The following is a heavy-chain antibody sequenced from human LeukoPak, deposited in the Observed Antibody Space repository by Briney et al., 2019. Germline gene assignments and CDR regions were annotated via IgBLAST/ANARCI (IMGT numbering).Heavy chain of an antibody. V-gene: IGHV1-8*01. CDR2: MNPNSGNT. J-gene: IGHJ4*02. CDR3: ARGYDGSGSYPFDY. CDR1: GYTFTSYD. D-gene: IGHD3-10*01. Sequence: ASVKVSCKASGYTFTSYDINWVRQATGQGLEWMGWMNPNSGNTGYAQKFQGRVTMTRNTSISTAYMELSSLRSEDTAVYYCARGYDGSGSYPFDYWGLGTLVTVSS.